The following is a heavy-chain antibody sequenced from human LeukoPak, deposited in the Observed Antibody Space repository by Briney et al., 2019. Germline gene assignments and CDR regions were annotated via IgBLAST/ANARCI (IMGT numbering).Heavy chain of an antibody. V-gene: IGHV3-21*01. CDR3: ARGRNLGREVPPYYFDY. CDR1: GFTFSTYS. J-gene: IGHJ4*02. Sequence: GGSLRLSCAASGFTFSTYSMNWVRQAPGKGLEWVSSISSSATYIYYADSVKGRFTISRDNAKNSLFLQMNSLRAEDTAVYYCARGRNLGREVPPYYFDYWGQGTLVTVSS. CDR2: ISSSATYI. D-gene: IGHD1-26*01.